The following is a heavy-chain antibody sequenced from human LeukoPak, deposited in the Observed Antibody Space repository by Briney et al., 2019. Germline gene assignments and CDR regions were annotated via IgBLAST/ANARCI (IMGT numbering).Heavy chain of an antibody. CDR2: IRYDGSNK. J-gene: IGHJ4*02. D-gene: IGHD5-24*01. Sequence: GGSLRLSCAASGFTFSNYGMHWVRQAPGKGLEWVAFIRYDGSNKYFADSLKGRFTISRDNSKNTLYLQMNSLRAEDTAVYYCAKAFERWRRTLPYSDYWGQGTLVTVSS. CDR3: AKAFERWRRTLPYSDY. CDR1: GFTFSNYG. V-gene: IGHV3-30*02.